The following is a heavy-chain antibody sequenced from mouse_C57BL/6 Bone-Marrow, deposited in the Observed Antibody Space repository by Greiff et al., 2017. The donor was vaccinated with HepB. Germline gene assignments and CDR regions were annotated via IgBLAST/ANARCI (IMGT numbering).Heavy chain of an antibody. J-gene: IGHJ2*01. Sequence: QVQLQQPGAELVKPGASVKMSCKASGYTFTSYWITWVKQRPGQGLEWLGDIYPGSGSTNYNEKFKSKATLTVDTSSSTAYMQLSNLTSEDSAVYYCARKTAQATYDYWGHGTTLTVSS. D-gene: IGHD3-2*02. CDR3: ARKTAQATYDY. CDR2: IYPGSGST. CDR1: GYTFTSYW. V-gene: IGHV1-55*01.